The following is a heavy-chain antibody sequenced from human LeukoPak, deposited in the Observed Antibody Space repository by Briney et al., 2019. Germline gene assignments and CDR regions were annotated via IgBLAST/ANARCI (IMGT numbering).Heavy chain of an antibody. Sequence: GGSLRLSCGASGFTFGSYVMNWVRQAPGKGLEWVSSISGNGDTTYYADSVKGRFTISRDNAKSSLYLQMNSLRAEDTAVYYCARDVIDCSSTSCYLDWFDPWGQGTLVTVSS. CDR2: ISGNGDTT. J-gene: IGHJ5*02. D-gene: IGHD2-2*01. CDR3: ARDVIDCSSTSCYLDWFDP. V-gene: IGHV3-48*04. CDR1: GFTFGSYV.